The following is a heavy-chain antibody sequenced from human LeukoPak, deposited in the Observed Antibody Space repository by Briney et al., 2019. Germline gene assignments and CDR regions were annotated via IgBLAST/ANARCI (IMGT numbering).Heavy chain of an antibody. Sequence: SETLSLTCTVSGGSISSSSYYWGWIRQPPGKGLERIGSIYYSGSTYYNASLKSRVTISVDTSKNQFSLKLSSVTAADTAVYYCARKRSGWYSPWGQGTLVTVSS. CDR1: GGSISSSSYY. J-gene: IGHJ5*02. V-gene: IGHV4-39*01. CDR3: ARKRSGWYSP. CDR2: IYYSGST. D-gene: IGHD6-19*01.